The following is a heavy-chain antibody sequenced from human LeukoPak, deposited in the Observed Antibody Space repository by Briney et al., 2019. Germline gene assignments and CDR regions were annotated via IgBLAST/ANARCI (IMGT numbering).Heavy chain of an antibody. D-gene: IGHD2-15*01. CDR1: GGSFSGYY. CDR3: ARGAEFYCSGGSCYSSYFDY. V-gene: IGHV4-34*01. Sequence: SETLSLTCAVYGGSFSGYYWSWIRQPPGKGLEWIGEINHSGSTNYNPSLKSRVTISVDTSKNQFSLKLSSVTAADTAVYYCARGAEFYCSGGSCYSSYFDYWGQGTLVTVSS. CDR2: INHSGST. J-gene: IGHJ4*02.